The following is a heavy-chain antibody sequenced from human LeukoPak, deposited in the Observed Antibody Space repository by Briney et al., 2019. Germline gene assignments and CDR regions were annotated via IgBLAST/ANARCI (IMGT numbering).Heavy chain of an antibody. D-gene: IGHD3-10*01. Sequence: GGSLRLSCTVSGFNFNNYAMHWVRQAPGKGLEWVTIMSYDGTNRYYADSVKVRFTVSRDNSKNTLYLQMNSLTTDDTAVYYCARVARTGIGELLRPLDKWGQGTLVSVSS. CDR2: MSYDGTNR. CDR1: GFNFNNYA. CDR3: ARVARTGIGELLRPLDK. V-gene: IGHV3-30*04. J-gene: IGHJ4*02.